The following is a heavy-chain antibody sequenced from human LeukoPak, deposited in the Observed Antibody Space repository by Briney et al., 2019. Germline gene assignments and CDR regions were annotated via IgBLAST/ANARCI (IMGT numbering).Heavy chain of an antibody. V-gene: IGHV3-30*18. CDR3: AKTYYYDSSGCYDY. J-gene: IGHJ4*02. CDR2: ISYDGSNK. D-gene: IGHD3-22*01. CDR1: GFTFSSYG. Sequence: GGSLRLSCAASGFTFSSYGMHWVRQAPGKGLEWVAVISYDGSNKYYADSVKGRFTISRDNSKNTLYLQMNSLRAEDTAVYYCAKTYYYDSSGCYDYWGQGTLVTVSS.